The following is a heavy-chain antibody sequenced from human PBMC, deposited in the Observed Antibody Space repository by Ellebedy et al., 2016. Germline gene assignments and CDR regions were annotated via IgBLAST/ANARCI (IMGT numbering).Heavy chain of an antibody. J-gene: IGHJ4*02. D-gene: IGHD3-10*01. Sequence: GESLKISCAASGFTLSDYYMSWIRQAPGKGLEWVSYISSSGSTIYYADSVKGRFTISRDNAKNSLYLQMNSLIAEDTAVYYCARDYYGSGSYQDYWGQGTLVTVSS. V-gene: IGHV3-11*04. CDR1: GFTLSDYY. CDR2: ISSSGSTI. CDR3: ARDYYGSGSYQDY.